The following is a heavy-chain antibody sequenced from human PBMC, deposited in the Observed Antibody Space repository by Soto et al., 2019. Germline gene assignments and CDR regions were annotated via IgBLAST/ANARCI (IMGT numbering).Heavy chain of an antibody. V-gene: IGHV3-23*01. D-gene: IGHD2-15*01. CDR2: IRGSGEST. CDR1: GFTFSAYT. Sequence: GGSLRLSCAASGFTFSAYTMSRVRQGPGKGPEWVARIRGSGESTRYADSVRGRFTISRDNSKNTLYLEMNSLRVDDTAQYYCAKGVVGATAPDSWGQGTLVTVSS. CDR3: AKGVVGATAPDS. J-gene: IGHJ4*02.